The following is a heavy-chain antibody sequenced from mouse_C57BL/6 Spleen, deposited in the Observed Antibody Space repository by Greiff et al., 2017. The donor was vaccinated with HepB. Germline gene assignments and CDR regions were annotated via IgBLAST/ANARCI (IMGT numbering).Heavy chain of an antibody. CDR1: GFTFNTYA. CDR2: IRSKSSNYAT. CDR3: VREGFYYYGSSYWYFDV. D-gene: IGHD1-1*01. Sequence: DVKLVESGGGLVQPKGSLKLSCAASGFTFNTYAMHWVRQAPGKGLEWVARIRSKSSNYATYYADSVKDRFTISRDDSQSMLYLQMNNLKTEDTAMYYCVREGFYYYGSSYWYFDVWGTGTTVTVSS. J-gene: IGHJ1*03. V-gene: IGHV10-3*01.